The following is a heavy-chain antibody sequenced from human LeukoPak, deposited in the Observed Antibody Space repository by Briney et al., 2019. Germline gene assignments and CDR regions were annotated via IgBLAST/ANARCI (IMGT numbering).Heavy chain of an antibody. V-gene: IGHV4-39*01. J-gene: IGHJ4*02. D-gene: IGHD1-26*01. CDR2: IYYSGST. CDR3: ARWKWELPCFDY. Sequence: PSETLSLTCTVSGGSISSSSYYWGWIRQPPGKGLEWIGSIYYSGSTYYNPSLKSRVTISVDTSKNQFSLKLSSVTAADTAVYYCARWKWELPCFDYWGQGTLVTVSS. CDR1: GGSISSSSYY.